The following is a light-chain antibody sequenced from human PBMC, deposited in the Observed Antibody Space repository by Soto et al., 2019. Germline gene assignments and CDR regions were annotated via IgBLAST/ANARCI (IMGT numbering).Light chain of an antibody. CDR2: GAS. J-gene: IGKJ2*01. CDR1: QSVTNK. CDR3: QHYNNYYT. V-gene: IGKV3-15*01. Sequence: EIVMTQSPATLSVSPGERATLSCRASQSVTNKLAWYQQKPGQALRLLIYGASTRATGIPARFSGSGSGTEFTLNISSLQSEDFGVYYCQHYNNYYTFGQGTKLEIK.